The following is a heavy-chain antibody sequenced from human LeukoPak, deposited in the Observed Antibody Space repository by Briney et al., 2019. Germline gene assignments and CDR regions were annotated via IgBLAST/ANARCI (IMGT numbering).Heavy chain of an antibody. CDR2: ISYDGNDK. CDR1: GFSFSSYA. D-gene: IGHD3-10*01. J-gene: IGHJ4*02. V-gene: IGHV3-30*04. CDR3: AKVASEYYGSETYYFFDY. Sequence: GGSLRLSCATSGFSFSSYAFYWIRQAPGKGLEWLTLISYDGNDKYYADSVKGRFSISRDNSKSMVFLQMNSLIPDDTAVYDCAKVASEYYGSETYYFFDYWGQGTLVTASS.